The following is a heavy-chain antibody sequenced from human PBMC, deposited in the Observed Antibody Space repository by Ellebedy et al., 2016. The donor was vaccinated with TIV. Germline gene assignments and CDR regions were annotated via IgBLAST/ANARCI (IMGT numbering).Heavy chain of an antibody. CDR2: ISGSGGST. D-gene: IGHD4-17*01. J-gene: IGHJ4*02. Sequence: GESLKISXAASGFTFSSYAMNWVRQAPGKGLEWVSAISGSGGSTYYAGSVKGRFTISRDNSKNTLYLQMNSLRAEDTAVYYCAKDGGSGDYDDYWGQGTLVTVSS. CDR3: AKDGGSGDYDDY. V-gene: IGHV3-23*01. CDR1: GFTFSSYA.